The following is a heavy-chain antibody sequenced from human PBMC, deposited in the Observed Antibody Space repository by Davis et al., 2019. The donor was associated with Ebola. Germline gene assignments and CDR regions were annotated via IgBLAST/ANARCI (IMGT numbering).Heavy chain of an antibody. J-gene: IGHJ5*02. CDR2: IYYSGIT. CDR1: GGSIISSSSY. V-gene: IGHV4-39*07. Sequence: SETLSLTCTVSGGSIISSSSYWGWIRQPPRKGLEWIGSIYYSGITYYNPSLKSRVTISVDTSKNQFSLKLRSVTAADTAVYYCARTLNWFDPWGQGTLVTVSS. CDR3: ARTLNWFDP.